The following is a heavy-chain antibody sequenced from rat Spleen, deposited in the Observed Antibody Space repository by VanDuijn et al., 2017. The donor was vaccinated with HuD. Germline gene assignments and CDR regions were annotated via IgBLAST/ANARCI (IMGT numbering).Heavy chain of an antibody. V-gene: IGHV2-47*01. CDR3: ASGIHDF. D-gene: IGHD1-4*01. Sequence: QVQLKESGPGLAQPSQTLSLTCTVSGLSLSSNSVSWIRQPPGKGLEWMGVIWDNGGTDYTSSLKSRLSISRDTSRSQVFLKMSSLQIEDTAMYFCASGIHDFWGQGVMVTVSP. J-gene: IGHJ2*01. CDR2: IWDNGGT. CDR1: GLSLSSNS.